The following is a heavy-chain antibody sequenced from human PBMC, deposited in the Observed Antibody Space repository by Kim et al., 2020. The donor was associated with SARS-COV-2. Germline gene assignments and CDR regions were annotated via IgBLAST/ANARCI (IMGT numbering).Heavy chain of an antibody. V-gene: IGHV3-23*01. Sequence: YADSVKGRFTISRDNSKNTLYLQMNSLRAEDAAVYYCAKRDSGPFYYFDYWGQGTLVTVSS. D-gene: IGHD6-19*01. CDR3: AKRDSGPFYYFDY. J-gene: IGHJ4*02.